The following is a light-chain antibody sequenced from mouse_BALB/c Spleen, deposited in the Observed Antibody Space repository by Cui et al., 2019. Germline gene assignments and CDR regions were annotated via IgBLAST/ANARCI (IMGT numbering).Light chain of an antibody. CDR2: RAS. CDR1: ESVDSYGNSF. J-gene: IGKJ1*01. Sequence: NIVLTPSPASLPVSPGQTATISGRASESVDSYGNSFMHWYQQKPGQPPKLLIYRASNLESGVPARFSGSGSRTDFTLTIDPVEADDAATYYCQQNNEDPWTFGGGTKLEIK. V-gene: IGKV3-10*01. CDR3: QQNNEDPWT.